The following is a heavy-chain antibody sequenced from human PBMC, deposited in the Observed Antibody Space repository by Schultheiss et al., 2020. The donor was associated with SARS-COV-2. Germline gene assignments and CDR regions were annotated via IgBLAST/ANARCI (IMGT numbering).Heavy chain of an antibody. D-gene: IGHD3-22*01. J-gene: IGHJ6*02. CDR2: ISSSGSTI. CDR1: GFTFSDYY. Sequence: GGSLRLSCVASGFTFSDYYMSWIRQALGKGLEWVSYISSSGSTIYYADSVKGRFTISRDNSKNTLYLQMNSLRAEDTAVYYCAKHYDSSGYRMDYYYYGMDVWGQGTTVTVSS. CDR3: AKHYDSSGYRMDYYYYGMDV. V-gene: IGHV3-11*01.